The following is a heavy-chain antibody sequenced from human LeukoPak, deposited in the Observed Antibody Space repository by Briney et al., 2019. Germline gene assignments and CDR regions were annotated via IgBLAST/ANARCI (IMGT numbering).Heavy chain of an antibody. CDR3: ARAGAYYGSSGYYYYFDY. CDR2: IYYSGST. J-gene: IGHJ4*02. D-gene: IGHD3-22*01. CDR1: GGSISSGGYY. V-gene: IGHV4-31*03. Sequence: PSQTLSLTCTVSGGSISSGGYYWSWIRQHPGTGLEWLGYIYYSGSTYYNPSLKSRVTISVDTSKNQFSLKLSSVTAADTAVYYCARAGAYYGSSGYYYYFDYWGQGTLVTVSS.